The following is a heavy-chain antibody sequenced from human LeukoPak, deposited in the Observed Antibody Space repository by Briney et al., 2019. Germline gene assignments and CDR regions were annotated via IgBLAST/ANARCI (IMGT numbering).Heavy chain of an antibody. D-gene: IGHD5-24*01. CDR2: INTSGGT. Sequence: SQTLSLICTVSGGSISSGNYYWTWIQQPAGKGLEWIGRINTSGGTFYNPSLKSRVTISLDTSKNQFSLNLSSVTAADTAVYYCARGRDGFTILAYWGQGTLVTVSS. CDR3: ARGRDGFTILAY. J-gene: IGHJ4*02. CDR1: GGSISSGNYY. V-gene: IGHV4-61*02.